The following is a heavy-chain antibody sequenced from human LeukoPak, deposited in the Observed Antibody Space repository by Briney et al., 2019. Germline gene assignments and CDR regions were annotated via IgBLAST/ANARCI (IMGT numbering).Heavy chain of an antibody. Sequence: QPGGSLRLSCAASGFTFSTYAVNWVRQAPGKGLEWVSTISGSGDSTYYADSVKGRLTISRDNAKNSLYLQMNSLRDEDTAVYHCARDGNGGIGRVLRYFDTMREYYYYGMDVWGQGTTVTVSS. CDR2: ISGSGDST. D-gene: IGHD3-9*01. V-gene: IGHV3-23*01. CDR1: GFTFSTYA. CDR3: ARDGNGGIGRVLRYFDTMREYYYYGMDV. J-gene: IGHJ6*02.